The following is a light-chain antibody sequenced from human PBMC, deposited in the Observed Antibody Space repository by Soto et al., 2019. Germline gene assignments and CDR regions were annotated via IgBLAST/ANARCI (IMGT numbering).Light chain of an antibody. Sequence: DIQMTQSPSSLSASVGDRVTVTCRASQGIRDALVWYQQKPGKAPKRLIYGSSTLQSGVPSRFSGSGSETEFTLTISSLQPEDSATYYCLQPNSLPLTFGQGTKVEIK. CDR3: LQPNSLPLT. V-gene: IGKV1-17*01. CDR1: QGIRDA. CDR2: GSS. J-gene: IGKJ1*01.